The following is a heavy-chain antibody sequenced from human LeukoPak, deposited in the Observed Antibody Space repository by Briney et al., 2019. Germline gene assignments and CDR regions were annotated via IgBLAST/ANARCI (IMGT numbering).Heavy chain of an antibody. J-gene: IGHJ6*02. CDR3: ARAAPLDLTPYYYGMDV. D-gene: IGHD3-3*01. Sequence: GGSLRLSCAASGFTFSSYEMNWVRQAPGKGLEWVSYISSSGSTIYYADSVKGRSTISRDNAKNSLYLQMNSLRAEDTAVYYCARAAPLDLTPYYYGMDVWGQGTTVTVSS. V-gene: IGHV3-48*03. CDR1: GFTFSSYE. CDR2: ISSSGSTI.